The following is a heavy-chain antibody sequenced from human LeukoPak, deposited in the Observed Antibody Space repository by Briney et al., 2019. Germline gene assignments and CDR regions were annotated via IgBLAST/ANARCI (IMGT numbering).Heavy chain of an antibody. D-gene: IGHD6-19*01. CDR3: AKDGYSSGWYDY. V-gene: IGHV3-23*01. J-gene: IGHJ4*02. Sequence: SGGSLRLSCAASGFTFSSYAMSWVRQAPGKGLEWVSAISGSGGSTYYADSVKGRFTISRDNSKNTLYLQVNSLRAEDTAVYYCAKDGYSSGWYDYWGQGTLVTVSS. CDR2: ISGSGGST. CDR1: GFTFSSYA.